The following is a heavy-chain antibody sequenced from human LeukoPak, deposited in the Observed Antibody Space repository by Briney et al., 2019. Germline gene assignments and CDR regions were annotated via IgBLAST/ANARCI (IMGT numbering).Heavy chain of an antibody. J-gene: IGHJ5*02. D-gene: IGHD3-16*02. CDR3: ARMAFGGVIGTPGSPACFDP. CDR2: IYYSGST. V-gene: IGHV4-31*03. CDR1: GGSISSGGYY. Sequence: SQPLSLTCTVSGGSISSGGYYWSWIRQHPGKGLEWIGYIYYSGSTYYNPSLKSRVTISVDMSNNQFSLKLSSVTAADTAVYYCARMAFGGVIGTPGSPACFDPWGQGTVVTVSS.